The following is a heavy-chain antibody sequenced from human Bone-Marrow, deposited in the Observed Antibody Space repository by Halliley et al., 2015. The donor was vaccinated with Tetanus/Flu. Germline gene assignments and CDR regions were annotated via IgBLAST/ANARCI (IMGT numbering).Heavy chain of an antibody. D-gene: IGHD6-19*01. CDR3: ASTLLQWLPHGGGFFEN. CDR2: VYHTGIT. J-gene: IGHJ4*02. V-gene: IGHV4-4*09. Sequence: IGYVYHTGITSYNPSLRSRVTISMDASKNQFSLRLTSVTAADTAVYYCASTLLQWLPHGGGFFENWGQGILATVSS.